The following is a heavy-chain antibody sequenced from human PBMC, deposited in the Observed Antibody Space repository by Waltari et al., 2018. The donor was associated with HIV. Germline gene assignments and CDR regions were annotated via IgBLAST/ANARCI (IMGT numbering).Heavy chain of an antibody. CDR3: AKAESFFHPPDY. D-gene: IGHD1-26*01. Sequence: EVQLVESGGGLVQPGRSLRLSCAASVFPFDAYAMHWVRQVSGKGLEWVSGISWNSDSTGYADSVKGRFTISRDNAKTSLYLQMNSLRTEDTALYYCAKAESFFHPPDYWGQGTLVTVSS. J-gene: IGHJ4*02. CDR1: VFPFDAYA. CDR2: ISWNSDST. V-gene: IGHV3-9*01.